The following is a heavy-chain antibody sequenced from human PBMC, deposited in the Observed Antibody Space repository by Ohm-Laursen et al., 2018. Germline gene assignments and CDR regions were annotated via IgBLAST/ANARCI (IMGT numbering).Heavy chain of an antibody. V-gene: IGHV3-23*01. CDR2: ISGSSATT. Sequence: SLRLSCAASGFTFSSYAMSWVRQAPGKGLEWVSHISGSSATTYFADSVKGRFTISRDNSKNTLYLQMNSLRAEDTAVYYCARSIKDYGDYGWGQGTLVTVSS. CDR3: ARSIKDYGDYG. CDR1: GFTFSSYA. D-gene: IGHD4-17*01. J-gene: IGHJ4*02.